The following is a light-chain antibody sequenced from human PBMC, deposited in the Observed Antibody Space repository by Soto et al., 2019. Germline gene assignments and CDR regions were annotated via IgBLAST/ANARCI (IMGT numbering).Light chain of an antibody. Sequence: QSVLTQPASVSGSPGQSITISCTGTSSDIGAYKHVSWYQQHPGKAPKLIIYEFNKRPPGVPDRFSGSKSGNTASLTVSGLQADDEADYYCSSSAGSSNLVVFGGGTKLTVL. CDR3: SSSAGSSNLVV. CDR1: SSDIGAYKH. CDR2: EFN. J-gene: IGLJ2*01. V-gene: IGLV2-8*01.